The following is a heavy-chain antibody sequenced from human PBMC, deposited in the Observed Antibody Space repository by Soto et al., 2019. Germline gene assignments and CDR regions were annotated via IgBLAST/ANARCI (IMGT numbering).Heavy chain of an antibody. CDR2: INHTGGT. D-gene: IGHD3-3*01. CDR3: ATRVTVFGLLIPPFDP. V-gene: IGHV4-34*01. CDR1: GRSVNGYY. Sequence: SETLLLTCAVYGRSVNGYYWNWMRKPPGKGLEWIGEINHTGGTHYNPSLKSRVTMSVDTSKNQFSLRLGSVTAADTAIYYCATRVTVFGLLIPPFDPWGQGTQVTVSS. J-gene: IGHJ5*02.